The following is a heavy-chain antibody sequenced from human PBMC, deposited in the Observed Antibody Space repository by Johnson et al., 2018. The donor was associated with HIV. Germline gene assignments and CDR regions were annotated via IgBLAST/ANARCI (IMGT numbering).Heavy chain of an antibody. CDR3: AKEGITMEVDI. CDR2: IWFDGSNK. Sequence: QVQLLESGGGVVQPGRSLRLSCAASGFTFNNYGMHWVRQAPGKGLAWVAVIWFDGSNKHYADSVKGRFTISRDNSKNTLYLQMNSLRAEDTAVYYCAKEGITMEVDIWGQGTMVTVSS. CDR1: GFTFNNYG. J-gene: IGHJ3*02. D-gene: IGHD3-10*01. V-gene: IGHV3-33*06.